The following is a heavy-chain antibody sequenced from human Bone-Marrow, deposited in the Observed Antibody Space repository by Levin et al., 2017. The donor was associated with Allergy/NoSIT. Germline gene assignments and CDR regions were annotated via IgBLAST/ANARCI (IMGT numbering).Heavy chain of an antibody. V-gene: IGHV3-73*01. CDR1: GFTFSGSA. CDR3: TRLRGAADSGEPFDS. D-gene: IGHD6-13*01. CDR2: IRSKVSNYAT. J-gene: IGHJ3*02. Sequence: GESLKISCAVSGFTFSGSAIHWVRQASGKGLEWVGQIRSKVSNYATTYAASVKGRSTISRDESENTVYLQMNSLKTEDTAVYYCTRLRGAADSGEPFDSWGQGTMVTVSS.